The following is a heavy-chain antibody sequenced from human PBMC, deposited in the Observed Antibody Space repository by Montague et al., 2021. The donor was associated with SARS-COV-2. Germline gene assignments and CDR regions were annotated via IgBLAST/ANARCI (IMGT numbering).Heavy chain of an antibody. Sequence: SETLSLTCTVSGGSISNYYWSWIRQPPGRGLEWIGYIYYSGSTDYSPSLKSRVTISLDTSKNQFSLKVISVTAADTAVYYRARGGGYYNYGLDVWGPGTTVTVSS. CDR1: GGSISNYY. J-gene: IGHJ6*02. D-gene: IGHD3-22*01. CDR3: ARGGGYYNYGLDV. CDR2: IYYSGST. V-gene: IGHV4-59*01.